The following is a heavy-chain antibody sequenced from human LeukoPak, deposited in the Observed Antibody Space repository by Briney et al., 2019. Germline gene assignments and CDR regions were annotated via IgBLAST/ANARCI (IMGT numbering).Heavy chain of an antibody. CDR3: ARDPKQQLVGGH. CDR2: IKQDGSEK. V-gene: IGHV3-7*01. Sequence: GGSLRLSCAASGFTFSRYSMNWVRQAPGKGLEWVANIKQDGSEKYYVDSVKGRFTISRDNAKNSLYLQMNSLRAEDTAVYYCARDPKQQLVGGHWGQGTLVTVSS. J-gene: IGHJ4*02. CDR1: GFTFSRYS. D-gene: IGHD6-13*01.